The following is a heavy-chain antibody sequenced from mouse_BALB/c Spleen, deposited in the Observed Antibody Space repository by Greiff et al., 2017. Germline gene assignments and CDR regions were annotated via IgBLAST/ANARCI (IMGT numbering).Heavy chain of an antibody. CDR2: ISSGSSTI. V-gene: IGHV5-17*02. Sequence: EVQRVESGGGLVQPGGSRKLSCAASGFTFSSFGMHWVRQAPEKGLEWVAYISSGSSTIYYADTVKGRFTITRDNPKNTLFLQMTSLRSEDTAMYYCAREGLRRMDYWGQGTSVTVSS. CDR1: GFTFSSFG. CDR3: AREGLRRMDY. J-gene: IGHJ4*01. D-gene: IGHD2-4*01.